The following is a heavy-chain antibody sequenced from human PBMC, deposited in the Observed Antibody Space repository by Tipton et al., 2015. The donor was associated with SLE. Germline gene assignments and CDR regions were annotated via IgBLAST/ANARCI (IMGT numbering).Heavy chain of an antibody. CDR3: ARRSGGSFDL. CDR2: IYYSGST. CDR1: GGSISSSSYY. Sequence: TLSLTCTVSGGSISSSSYYWGWIRQPPGKGLEWIGSIYYSGSTYYNPSLKSRVTISVDTSKNQFFLKLSSVTAADTAVYYCARRSGGSFDLWGRGTLVTVSS. J-gene: IGHJ2*01. D-gene: IGHD3-16*01. V-gene: IGHV4-39*01.